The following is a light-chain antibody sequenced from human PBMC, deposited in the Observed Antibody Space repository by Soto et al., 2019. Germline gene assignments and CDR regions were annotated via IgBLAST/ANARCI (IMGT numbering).Light chain of an antibody. CDR1: QSLLNSNGYNY. CDR3: QQYGSSPST. V-gene: IGKV3-20*01. J-gene: IGKJ1*01. Sequence: DIVMTQSPLSLPVTPGEPASISCRSSQSLLNSNGYNYIGWYQQKPGQAPRRLIFGASIRATGIPDRFSGSGSGTDFTLTISGLEPEDFAVYYCQQYGSSPSTFGQGTKVDIK. CDR2: GAS.